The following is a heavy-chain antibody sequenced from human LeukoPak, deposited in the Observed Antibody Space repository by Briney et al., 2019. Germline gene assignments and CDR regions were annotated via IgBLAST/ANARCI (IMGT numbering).Heavy chain of an antibody. D-gene: IGHD5-18*01. Sequence: SETLSLTCAVYGGSFTDYYWTWIRQPPGKGLEWIGEINDSGSTNYNPSLRSRLTISVDTSKNQFSLNLNSVTAADTAVYYCARACTKRYGRGWLDPWGQGTLVTVSS. CDR2: INDSGST. V-gene: IGHV4-34*01. J-gene: IGHJ5*02. CDR1: GGSFTDYY. CDR3: ARACTKRYGRGWLDP.